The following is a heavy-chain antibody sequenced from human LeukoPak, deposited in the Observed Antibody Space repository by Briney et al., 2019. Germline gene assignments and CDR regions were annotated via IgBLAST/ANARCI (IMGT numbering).Heavy chain of an antibody. D-gene: IGHD3-3*01. Sequence: SQTLSLTCTVSGGSISSGGYYWSWIRQHPGKGLEWIGYIYYSGSTYYNPSLKSRVTISVDTSKNQFSLKLNSVTAADTAVYYCARPGVGFWSGYFDYWGQGTLVTVSS. CDR1: GGSISSGGYY. CDR3: ARPGVGFWSGYFDY. V-gene: IGHV4-31*03. J-gene: IGHJ4*02. CDR2: IYYSGST.